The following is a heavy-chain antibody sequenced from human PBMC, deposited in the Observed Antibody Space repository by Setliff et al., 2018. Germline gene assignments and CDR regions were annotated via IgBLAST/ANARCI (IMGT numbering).Heavy chain of an antibody. D-gene: IGHD3-10*01. CDR2: ISPYSDYI. CDR3: ARSESCGSSHCSPYDY. CDR1: GFTFSSYR. J-gene: IGHJ4*02. V-gene: IGHV3-21*01. Sequence: GGSLRLSCAASGFTFSSYRMHWVRQAPGKGLAWVSSISPYSDYIYYADSVKGRFTISRDNAKNSLYLQMNSLRAEDTAVYFCARSESCGSSHCSPYDYWGQGALVTVSS.